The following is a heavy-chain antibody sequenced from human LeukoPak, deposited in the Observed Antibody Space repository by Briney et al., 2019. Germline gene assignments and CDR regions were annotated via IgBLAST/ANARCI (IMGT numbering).Heavy chain of an antibody. CDR3: ARPRYDSSYYYYGMDV. V-gene: IGHV5-51*01. Sequence: GESLKISCKGSGYSFTSYWIGWVRQMPGKGLEWMVIIYPGDSDTRYSPSFQGQVTISADKSISTAYLQWSSLKASDTAMYYCARPRYDSSYYYYGMDVWGQGTTVTVSS. CDR1: GYSFTSYW. J-gene: IGHJ6*02. CDR2: IYPGDSDT. D-gene: IGHD3-22*01.